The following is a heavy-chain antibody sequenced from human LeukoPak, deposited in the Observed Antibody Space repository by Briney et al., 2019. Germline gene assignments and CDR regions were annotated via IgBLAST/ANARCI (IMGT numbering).Heavy chain of an antibody. CDR3: ARAGPDYYDSSGYYWDS. D-gene: IGHD3-22*01. CDR2: LNTDGSTK. Sequence: GGSLRLSCAASGFTFSNYWMHWVRQAPGKGLVWVSRLNTDGSTKTYADSVKGRFTISRDNAKNTLYLQMNSLRAEDTAVYYCARAGPDYYDSSGYYWDSWGQGTLVTVPS. CDR1: GFTFSNYW. V-gene: IGHV3-74*01. J-gene: IGHJ4*02.